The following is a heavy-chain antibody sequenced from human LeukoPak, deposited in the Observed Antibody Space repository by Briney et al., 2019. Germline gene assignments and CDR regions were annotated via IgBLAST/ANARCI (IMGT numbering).Heavy chain of an antibody. Sequence: PGGSLRLSCAASGFTFSSYSVNWVRQAPWKGLEWVSSISSSSSYIYYADSVKGRFTISRDNAKNSLYLQMNSLRAEDTAVYYCARVVVAATRYYYYGMDVWGQGTTVTVSS. CDR3: ARVVVAATRYYYYGMDV. CDR1: GFTFSSYS. CDR2: ISSSSSYI. D-gene: IGHD2-15*01. V-gene: IGHV3-21*01. J-gene: IGHJ6*02.